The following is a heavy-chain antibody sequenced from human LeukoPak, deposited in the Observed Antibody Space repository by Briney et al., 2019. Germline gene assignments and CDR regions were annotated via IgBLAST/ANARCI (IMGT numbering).Heavy chain of an antibody. CDR2: ISGRGDIT. V-gene: IGHV3-23*01. J-gene: IGHJ6*03. CDR3: AKDSKIVGATFRSYHYMDV. D-gene: IGHD1-26*01. Sequence: PGGSLRLSCAASGFTFSSYAMSWVRQAPGKGLEWVSAISGRGDITYYADSVKGRFTISRDNSKNTLYLQMNSLRAEDTAVYYCAKDSKIVGATFRSYHYMDVWGKGTAVTVSS. CDR1: GFTFSSYA.